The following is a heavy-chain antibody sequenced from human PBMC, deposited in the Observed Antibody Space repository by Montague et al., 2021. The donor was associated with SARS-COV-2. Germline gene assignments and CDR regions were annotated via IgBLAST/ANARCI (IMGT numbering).Heavy chain of an antibody. V-gene: IGHV4-59*01. CDR2: IYYSGIT. J-gene: IGHJ4*02. CDR1: GDSIRSYY. Sequence: SETLSLTCTVSGDSIRSYYWSWIRQPPGKGLEWIGYIYYSGITXXXPSXXXRVTTSIDTSKNQFSLRLSSVTAADTAVYYCARVRLTGTTAPYFDYWGQGTLVTVSS. CDR3: ARVRLTGTTAPYFDY. D-gene: IGHD1-1*01.